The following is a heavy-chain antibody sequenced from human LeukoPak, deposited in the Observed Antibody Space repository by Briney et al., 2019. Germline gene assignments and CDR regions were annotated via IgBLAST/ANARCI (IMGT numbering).Heavy chain of an antibody. CDR2: MYHSGST. CDR1: GGSISSSNYY. V-gene: IGHV4-39*01. D-gene: IGHD3-16*01. CDR3: ATITFGGVKGSYYFDY. Sequence: SETLSLTCTVSGGSISSSNYYWGWIRQPPGKGLEWIGSMYHSGSTYYNPSLKSRVTISADTTKNQFFLKLSSETAADTAVYYCATITFGGVKGSYYFDYWGQGTLVTVSS. J-gene: IGHJ4*02.